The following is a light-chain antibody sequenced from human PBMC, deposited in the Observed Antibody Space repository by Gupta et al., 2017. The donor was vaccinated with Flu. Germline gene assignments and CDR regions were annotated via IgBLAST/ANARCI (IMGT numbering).Light chain of an antibody. CDR1: SDHVGSFVL. J-gene: IGLJ3*02. CDR3: CLFAPNNVWV. Sequence: QSVLPQPASVSGSPGQAITISCTGTSDHVGSFVLASWFQQHPGKVPKLIIYDVNKRPSGVSLRFSGSESGNTASLTISGLQAEDEANYYCCLFAPNNVWVFGGGTKLTVL. V-gene: IGLV2-23*02. CDR2: DVN.